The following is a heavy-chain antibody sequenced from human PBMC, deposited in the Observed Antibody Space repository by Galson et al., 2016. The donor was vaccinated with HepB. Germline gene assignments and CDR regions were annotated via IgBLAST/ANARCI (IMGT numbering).Heavy chain of an antibody. CDR2: ISDSGSTI. D-gene: IGHD2-15*01. J-gene: IGHJ5*02. CDR1: GFTFSDYY. V-gene: IGHV3-11*01. Sequence: SLRLSCAASGFTFSDYYMTWIRQAPGKGLEWVSYISDSGSTIYYADSVKGRFTISRDNAKASLYLQMNSLRIEDTAVYSCVRILSTGRSSTPVTEKWLDPWGRGTLVTVSS. CDR3: VRILSTGRSSTPVTEKWLDP.